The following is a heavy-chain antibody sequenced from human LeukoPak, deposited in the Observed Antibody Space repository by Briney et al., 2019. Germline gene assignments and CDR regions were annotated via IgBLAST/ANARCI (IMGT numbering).Heavy chain of an antibody. CDR3: ARLTGGWYFDL. D-gene: IGHD7-27*01. Sequence: SQTLSLTCTVSGGSIRNYFWGWIRQPPGKGLEWTGYIYYSGSTNYNPSVKSRVTISVDMSKEQFSLKLSSVTAADTAVYYCARLTGGWYFDLWGRGTLLTVSS. V-gene: IGHV4-59*08. J-gene: IGHJ2*01. CDR1: GGSIRNYF. CDR2: IYYSGST.